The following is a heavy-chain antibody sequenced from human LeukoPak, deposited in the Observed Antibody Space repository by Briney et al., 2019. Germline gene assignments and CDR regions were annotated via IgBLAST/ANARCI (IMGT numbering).Heavy chain of an antibody. V-gene: IGHV4-38-2*02. Sequence: SETLSLTCNVSGYSISSGYYWGWIRQPPGKGLEWIGGIYHSGNTFYNPSLNSRVTILVDTSKNQFSLKLSSVTAADTAVYYCARDGGRGAAAVWGQGTLVTVSS. J-gene: IGHJ4*02. D-gene: IGHD6-13*01. CDR2: IYHSGNT. CDR1: GYSISSGYY. CDR3: ARDGGRGAAAV.